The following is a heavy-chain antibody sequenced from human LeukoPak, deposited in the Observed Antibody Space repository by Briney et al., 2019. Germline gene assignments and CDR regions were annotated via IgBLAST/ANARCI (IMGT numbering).Heavy chain of an antibody. CDR1: GFTFSSYS. CDR2: ISYDGSNK. D-gene: IGHD2-2*01. Sequence: PGGSLRLSCAASGFTFSSYSMHWVRQAPGKGLEWVVVISYDGSNKYYADSVKGRFTISRDNSKNTLYLQMNSLRAEDTAVYYCARGVETSIVVDEFDYWGQGTLVTVSS. V-gene: IGHV3-30*03. CDR3: ARGVETSIVVDEFDY. J-gene: IGHJ4*02.